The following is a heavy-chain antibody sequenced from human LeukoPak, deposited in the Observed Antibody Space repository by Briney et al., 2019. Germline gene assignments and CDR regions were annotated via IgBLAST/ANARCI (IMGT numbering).Heavy chain of an antibody. CDR1: GYNFNDFG. D-gene: IGHD1-14*01. CDR2: ISALTGDT. V-gene: IGHV1-18*01. J-gene: IGHJ5*02. Sequence: GASVKVSCKASGYNFNDFGATWVRQAPGQGLEWMGWISALTGDTNYAQKFQGRLTMTTDTSTDTAYMEMRSLRSDDTAVYYCAREATGRAFDPWGQGTLVVVSS. CDR3: AREATGRAFDP.